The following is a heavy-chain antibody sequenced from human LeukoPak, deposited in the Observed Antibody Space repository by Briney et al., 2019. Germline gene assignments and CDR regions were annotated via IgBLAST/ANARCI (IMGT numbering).Heavy chain of an antibody. D-gene: IGHD4-17*01. V-gene: IGHV1-46*01. Sequence: ASVKVSCKASGYIFTSYFMHWVRQAPGQGLEWMGLINPSGGSTRYAQKFQGRVTITADKSTSTAYMELSSLRSEDTAVYYCARRNYGDAFDIWGQGTMVTVSS. J-gene: IGHJ3*02. CDR3: ARRNYGDAFDI. CDR2: INPSGGST. CDR1: GYIFTSYF.